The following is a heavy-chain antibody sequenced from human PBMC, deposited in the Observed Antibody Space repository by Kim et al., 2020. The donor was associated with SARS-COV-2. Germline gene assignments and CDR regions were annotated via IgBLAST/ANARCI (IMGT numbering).Heavy chain of an antibody. V-gene: IGHV7-4-1*02. CDR1: GYTFTSYA. CDR2: INTNTGNP. D-gene: IGHD3-10*01. Sequence: ASVKVSCKASGYTFTSYAMNWVRQAPGQGLEWMGWINTNTGNPTYAQGFTGRFVFSLDTSVSTAYLQISSLKAEDTAVYYCARDLRITMVRGNYYYYGMDVWGQGTTVTVSS. CDR3: ARDLRITMVRGNYYYYGMDV. J-gene: IGHJ6*02.